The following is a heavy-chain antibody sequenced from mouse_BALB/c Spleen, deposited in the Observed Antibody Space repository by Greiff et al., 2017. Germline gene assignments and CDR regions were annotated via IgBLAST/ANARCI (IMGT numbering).Heavy chain of an antibody. V-gene: IGHV3-6*02. Sequence: EVRLQESGPGLVKPSQSLSLTCSVTGYSITSGYYWNWIRQFPGNKLEWMGYISYDGSNNYNPSLKNRISITRDTSKNQFFLKLNSVTTVDTATYYCARDRTGMDYWGQGTSVTVSS. J-gene: IGHJ4*01. CDR2: ISYDGSN. D-gene: IGHD4-1*01. CDR1: GYSITSGYY. CDR3: ARDRTGMDY.